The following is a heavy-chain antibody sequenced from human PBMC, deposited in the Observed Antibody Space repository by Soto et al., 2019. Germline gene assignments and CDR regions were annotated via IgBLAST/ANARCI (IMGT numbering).Heavy chain of an antibody. CDR3: ATAFNYHLLTGHRITWN. CDR1: GYTLTELS. Sequence: GASVKVSCKVSGYTLTELSMHWVRQAPGKGLEWMGGFDPEDGETIYAQKFQGRVTMTEDTSTDTAYMELSSLRSEDTAVYYCATAFNYHLLTGHRITWNWGQGTLVTVSS. V-gene: IGHV1-24*01. J-gene: IGHJ4*02. CDR2: FDPEDGET. D-gene: IGHD3-9*01.